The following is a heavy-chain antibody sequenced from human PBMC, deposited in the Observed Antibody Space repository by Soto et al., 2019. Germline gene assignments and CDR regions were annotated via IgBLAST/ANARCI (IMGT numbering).Heavy chain of an antibody. CDR3: ARGQDYYDSGGSHRYFQH. J-gene: IGHJ1*01. V-gene: IGHV1-69*13. D-gene: IGHD3-22*01. CDR2: IIPIFGTA. CDR1: GGTFSSYA. Sequence: SVKVSCKASGGTFSSYAISWVRQAPGQGLEWMGGIIPIFGTANYAQKFQGRVTITADESTSTAYMELSSLRSEGTAVYYCARGQDYYDSGGSHRYFQHWGQGTLVTVSS.